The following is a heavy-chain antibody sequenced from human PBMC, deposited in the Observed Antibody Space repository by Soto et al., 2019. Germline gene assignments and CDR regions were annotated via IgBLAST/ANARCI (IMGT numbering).Heavy chain of an antibody. CDR2: IYYSGST. CDR3: AVSIAAAASYFDT. CDR1: GGSISSSSYY. Sequence: SETLSLTCTVSGGSISSSSYYWGWIRQPPGKGLEWIGSIYYSGSTYYNPSLKSRVTISVDTSKNQFSLKLSSVTAADTAVYYWAVSIAAAASYFDTRAQHTLLTISS. D-gene: IGHD6-13*01. V-gene: IGHV4-39*01. J-gene: IGHJ5*01.